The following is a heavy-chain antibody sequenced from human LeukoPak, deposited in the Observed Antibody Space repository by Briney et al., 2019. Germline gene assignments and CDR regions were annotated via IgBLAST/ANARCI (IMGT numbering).Heavy chain of an antibody. CDR1: GYTFTSYG. CDR3: ARVMYSSGSPYNWFDP. J-gene: IGHJ5*02. CDR2: ISAYNGNT. Sequence: GASVKVSCKASGYTFTSYGISWVRQAPGQGLEWMGWISAYNGNTNYAQKLQGRVTMTTDTSTSTAYMELRSLRSDDTAVYYCARVMYSSGSPYNWFDPWGQGTLVTVSS. V-gene: IGHV1-18*01. D-gene: IGHD6-19*01.